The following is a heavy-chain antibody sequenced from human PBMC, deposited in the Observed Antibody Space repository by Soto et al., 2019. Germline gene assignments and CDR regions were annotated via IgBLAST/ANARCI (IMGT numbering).Heavy chain of an antibody. CDR2: TSASTRNT. D-gene: IGHD2-15*01. CDR3: VRCYCSVGSCYACWHFDL. CDR1: GYTFSDYA. J-gene: IGHJ2*01. Sequence: QVQLVQSGGEVKKPGASVKVSCQASGYTFSDYAISWVRQAPGQGLEWMGWTSASTRNTDKAQNFQGRVIMTLDTSTNTAYMELRSLRSDDTAVYYCVRCYCSVGSCYACWHFDLWGRGTLVTVSS. V-gene: IGHV1-18*01.